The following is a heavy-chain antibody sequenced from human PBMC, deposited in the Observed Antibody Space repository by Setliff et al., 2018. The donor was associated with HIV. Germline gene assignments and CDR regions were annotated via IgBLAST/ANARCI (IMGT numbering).Heavy chain of an antibody. J-gene: IGHJ4*02. CDR2: INLVTGKA. V-gene: IGHV1-3*01. CDR3: VRGPQFRPH. Sequence: ASVKVSCKSSGYTFSSSHDLHWVRQVPGQGLEWMGWINLVTGKAVYLQKFQGRVTITRDTSASTASTAYMEMNRLRAEDTALYYCVRGPQFRPHWGQGTLVTVSS. CDR1: GYTFSSSHD.